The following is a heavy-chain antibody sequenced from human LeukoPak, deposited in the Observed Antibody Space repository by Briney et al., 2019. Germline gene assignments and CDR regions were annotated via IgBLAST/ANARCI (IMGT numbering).Heavy chain of an antibody. CDR1: GGTFSSYA. Sequence: SVKVSCKASGGTFSSYAISWVRQAPGQGLEWMGGIIPIFGTANYAQKFQGRVTITADESTSTAYMELSSLRSEDTAVYYCARGIEFSYYYYYGMDVWGQGTTVTVSS. J-gene: IGHJ6*02. CDR3: ARGIEFSYYYYYGMDV. V-gene: IGHV1-69*13. D-gene: IGHD3-10*01. CDR2: IIPIFGTA.